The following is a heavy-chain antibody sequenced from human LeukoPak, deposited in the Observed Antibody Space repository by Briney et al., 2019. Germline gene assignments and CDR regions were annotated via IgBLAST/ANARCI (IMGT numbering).Heavy chain of an antibody. CDR2: IYYSGST. CDR1: GGSISSSSYY. D-gene: IGHD3-22*01. CDR3: ARHPPSDYYDSSGYFDY. Sequence: SETLSLTCTVSGGSISSSSYYWGWIRQPPGKGLEWIGSIYYSGSTYYNPSLKSRVTISVDTSKNQFSLKLSSVTAADTAVYYCARHPPSDYYDSSGYFDYWGQGTLVTVSS. V-gene: IGHV4-39*01. J-gene: IGHJ4*02.